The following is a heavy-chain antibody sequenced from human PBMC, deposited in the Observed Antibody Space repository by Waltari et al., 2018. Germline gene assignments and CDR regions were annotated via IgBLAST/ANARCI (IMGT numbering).Heavy chain of an antibody. CDR2: ISAYNGNT. CDR3: ARDLTPTGYCSGGSCYSPFDY. Sequence: QVQLVQSGAEVKKPGASVKVSCKASGYTFTSYGISWVRQAPGQGLEWMGWISAYNGNTNYAQKLQGRVTMTTDTSTSTAYMELRSLRSDDTAVYYCARDLTPTGYCSGGSCYSPFDYWGQGTLVTVSS. CDR1: GYTFTSYG. V-gene: IGHV1-18*01. D-gene: IGHD2-15*01. J-gene: IGHJ4*02.